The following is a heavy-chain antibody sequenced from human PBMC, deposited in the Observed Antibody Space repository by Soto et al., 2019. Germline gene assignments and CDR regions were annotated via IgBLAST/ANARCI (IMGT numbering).Heavy chain of an antibody. CDR1: GYTLTELS. D-gene: IGHD3-3*01. J-gene: IGHJ5*02. V-gene: IGHV1-24*01. CDR2: FDPEDGET. Sequence: ASVKVSCKVSGYTLTELSMHWVRQAPGKGLEWMGGFDPEDGETIYAQKFQGRVTMTEDTSTDTAYMELSSLRSEDTAVYYCATWSAVISPAQDRFDPWGQGTLVTVSS. CDR3: ATWSAVISPAQDRFDP.